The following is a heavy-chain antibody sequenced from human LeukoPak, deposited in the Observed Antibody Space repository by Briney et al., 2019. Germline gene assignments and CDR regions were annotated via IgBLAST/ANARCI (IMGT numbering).Heavy chain of an antibody. V-gene: IGHV4-34*01. Sequence: PSETLSLTCAVYGGSFSGYYWSWIRQPPGKGLEWIGEINHSGSTNYNPSLKSRVTISVDTSKNQFSLKLSSVTAAGTAVYYCARSGYSDCWGQGTLVTVSS. J-gene: IGHJ4*02. CDR3: ARSGYSDC. CDR2: INHSGST. CDR1: GGSFSGYY. D-gene: IGHD4-23*01.